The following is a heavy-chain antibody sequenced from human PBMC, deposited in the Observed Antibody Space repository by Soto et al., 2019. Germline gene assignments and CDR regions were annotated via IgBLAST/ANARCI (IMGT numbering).Heavy chain of an antibody. CDR1: GFTFSSYG. Sequence: GGSLRLSXAASGFTFSSYGMHWVRQAPGKGLEWVAVISYDGSNKYYADSVKGRFTISRDNSKNTLYLQMNSLRAEDTAVYYCAKDLKTVTLFGVVIRPNYYYYGMDVWGQGTTVTVSS. CDR2: ISYDGSNK. V-gene: IGHV3-30*18. D-gene: IGHD3-3*01. CDR3: AKDLKTVTLFGVVIRPNYYYYGMDV. J-gene: IGHJ6*02.